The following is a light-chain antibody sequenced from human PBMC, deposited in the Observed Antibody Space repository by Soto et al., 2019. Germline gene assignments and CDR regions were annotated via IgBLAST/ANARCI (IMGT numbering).Light chain of an antibody. Sequence: EKLMTQSPATLSVSPGERATLSCGASQSVRSNVAWYQQKPGRPPRLLIYDASTRATGIPSRFSGSGSGTEFTLTISSLKSEDFAVYYCQQYDNWPRTFGQGTKVDIK. CDR2: DAS. CDR3: QQYDNWPRT. CDR1: QSVRSN. J-gene: IGKJ1*01. V-gene: IGKV3-15*01.